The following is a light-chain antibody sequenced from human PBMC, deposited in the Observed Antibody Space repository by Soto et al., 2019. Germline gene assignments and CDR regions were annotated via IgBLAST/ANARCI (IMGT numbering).Light chain of an antibody. J-gene: IGLJ2*01. CDR1: SSNIGTNS. CDR3: AAWDDSMIEV. V-gene: IGLV1-44*01. Sequence: QSVLTQPPSASGTPGQRVTISCSGSSSNIGTNSVNWYQHLPGTAPKLLIYNNEERPSGVPDRFSGSKSGTSASLAISGLQSEDEADYYCAAWDDSMIEVFGGGTKVTVL. CDR2: NNE.